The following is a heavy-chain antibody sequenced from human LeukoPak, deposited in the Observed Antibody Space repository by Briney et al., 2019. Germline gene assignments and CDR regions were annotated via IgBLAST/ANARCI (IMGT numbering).Heavy chain of an antibody. V-gene: IGHV1-2*02. D-gene: IGHD3-22*01. J-gene: IGHJ4*02. CDR2: INPNSGGT. CDR1: GYTFSGYY. Sequence: EASVKVSCKASGYTFSGYYMHWVRQAPGQGLEWMGWINPNSGGTNYVQKFQGRVTMTRDTSISTAYMELSRLRSDDTAVYYCARGYYYDSNRVFDYWGQGTLVTVSS. CDR3: ARGYYYDSNRVFDY.